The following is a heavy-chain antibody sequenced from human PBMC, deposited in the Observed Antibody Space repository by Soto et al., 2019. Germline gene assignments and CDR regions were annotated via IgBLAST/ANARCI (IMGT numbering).Heavy chain of an antibody. CDR2: IYSGGST. CDR3: ARDGGLPIYGDYVGENFDY. D-gene: IGHD4-17*01. CDR1: GFTVSSNY. J-gene: IGHJ4*02. Sequence: GGSLRLSCAASGFTVSSNYMSWVRQAPGKGLEWVSVIYSGGSTYYADSVKGRFTISRDNSKNTLYLQMNSLRAEETAVYYCARDGGLPIYGDYVGENFDYWGQGTLVTVSS. V-gene: IGHV3-66*01.